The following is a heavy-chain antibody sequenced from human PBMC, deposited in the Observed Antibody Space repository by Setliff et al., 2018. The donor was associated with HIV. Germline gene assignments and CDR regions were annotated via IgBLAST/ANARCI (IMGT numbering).Heavy chain of an antibody. Sequence: SETLSLTCTVSGVSISSGSFYWTWIRQPAGKGLEWVGHVYSSGSTYYNPSLKRRVTISLDTSKSQFSLKLNSVTAADTAIYFCARRGVGATHRFFNYWRQGTLVTVSS. D-gene: IGHD1-26*01. CDR1: GVSISSGSFY. CDR3: ARRGVGATHRFFNY. CDR2: VYSSGST. J-gene: IGHJ4*02. V-gene: IGHV4-61*09.